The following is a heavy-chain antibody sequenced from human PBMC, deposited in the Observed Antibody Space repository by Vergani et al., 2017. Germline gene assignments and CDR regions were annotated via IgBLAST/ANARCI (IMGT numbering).Heavy chain of an antibody. Sequence: VQLVESGGGLVQPGGSLRLSCAASGFTFSSYGMHWVRQAPGKGLEWVAVISYDGSNKYYADSVKGRFTISRDNSKNTLYLQMNSLRAEDTAVYYCAKDYDILTGYPIGYFDYWGQGTLVTVSS. J-gene: IGHJ4*02. CDR2: ISYDGSNK. CDR3: AKDYDILTGYPIGYFDY. D-gene: IGHD3-9*01. CDR1: GFTFSSYG. V-gene: IGHV3-30*18.